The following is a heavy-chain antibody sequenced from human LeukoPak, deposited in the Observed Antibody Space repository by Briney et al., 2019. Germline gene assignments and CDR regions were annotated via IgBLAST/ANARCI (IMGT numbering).Heavy chain of an antibody. D-gene: IGHD3-22*01. J-gene: IGHJ3*02. V-gene: IGHV3-23*01. CDR2: ISGSGGST. Sequence: GGSLRLSWAASGFTFSSYAMGWVRQAPGKGLEWVSAISGSGGSTYYADSVKGRFTISRDNSKNTLYLQMNGLRAEDTAVYYCAKGDHYYDSSGYSDAFDIWGQGTMVTVSS. CDR1: GFTFSSYA. CDR3: AKGDHYYDSSGYSDAFDI.